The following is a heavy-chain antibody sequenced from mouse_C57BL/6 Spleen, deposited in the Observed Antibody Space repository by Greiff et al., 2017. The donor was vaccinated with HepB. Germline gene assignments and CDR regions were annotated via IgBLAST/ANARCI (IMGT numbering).Heavy chain of an antibody. CDR3: ARVKGSFDY. CDR1: GFTFSSYA. D-gene: IGHD3-3*01. Sequence: EVKLVDSGGGLVKPGGSLKLSCAASGFTFSSYAMSWVRQTPEKRLEWVATISDGGSYTYYPDNVKGRFTISRDNAKNNLYLQMSHLKSEDTAMYYCARVKGSFDYWGQGTTLTVSS. J-gene: IGHJ2*01. V-gene: IGHV5-4*03. CDR2: ISDGGSYT.